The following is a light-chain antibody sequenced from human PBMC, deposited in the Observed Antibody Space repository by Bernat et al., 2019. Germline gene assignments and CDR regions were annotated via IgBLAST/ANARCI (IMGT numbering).Light chain of an antibody. CDR1: SSDIGSYNY. Sequence: QSALTQPASVSGSPGQSITISCIGTSSDIGSYNYVSWYQQHPGKAPNLLIYAVANRPSGVSNRFSASKYGNTASLTISGLQAEDESDYYCSSYTRSATYVFGTGTKVTVL. J-gene: IGLJ1*01. V-gene: IGLV2-14*03. CDR3: SSYTRSATYV. CDR2: AVA.